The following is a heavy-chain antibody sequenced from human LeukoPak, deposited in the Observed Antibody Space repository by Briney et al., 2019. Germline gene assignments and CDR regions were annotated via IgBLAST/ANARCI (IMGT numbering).Heavy chain of an antibody. CDR3: AKDNRYEDYAFDV. Sequence: GGSLRLSCAASGFSFTSYAMAWVRQAPGKGLEWVSSLNGRGSSTFYADSVKGRFTISRDNSNNILFLQMKSLRADDTAVYYCAKDNRYEDYAFDVWGQGTMVTVS. J-gene: IGHJ3*01. CDR1: GFSFTSYA. D-gene: IGHD3-9*01. V-gene: IGHV3-23*01. CDR2: LNGRGSST.